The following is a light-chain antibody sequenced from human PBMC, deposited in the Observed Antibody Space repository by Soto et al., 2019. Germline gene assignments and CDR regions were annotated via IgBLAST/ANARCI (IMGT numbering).Light chain of an antibody. CDR2: DAS. CDR1: QDISNY. J-gene: IGKJ4*01. V-gene: IGKV1-12*01. CDR3: QQANSFPFT. Sequence: DIQMTQSPSSLSASVGDRVTITCQASQDISNYLNWYQQKPGKAPKLLIYDASSLGSGVPSRFSGSGSGTDFTLTISSLQPEDFATYYCQQANSFPFTFGGGTKVEIK.